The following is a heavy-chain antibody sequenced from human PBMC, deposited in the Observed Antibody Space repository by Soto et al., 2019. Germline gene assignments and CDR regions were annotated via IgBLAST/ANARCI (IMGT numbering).Heavy chain of an antibody. Sequence: QAQLVESGGGVVQPGRSLRLSCAASGFTFSSYGMHWVRQAPGKGLEWVAVIWYDGSNKYYADSVKGRFTISRDNSKNTLYLQMNSLRAEDTAVYYCARDECWGSNTSCQEFDYWGQGTLVTVSS. V-gene: IGHV3-33*01. CDR1: GFTFSSYG. J-gene: IGHJ4*02. D-gene: IGHD2-2*01. CDR2: IWYDGSNK. CDR3: ARDECWGSNTSCQEFDY.